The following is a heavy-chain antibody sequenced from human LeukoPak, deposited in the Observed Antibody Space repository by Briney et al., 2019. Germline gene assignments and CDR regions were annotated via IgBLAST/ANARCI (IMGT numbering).Heavy chain of an antibody. V-gene: IGHV4-59*01. D-gene: IGHD5-18*01. CDR2: IYYSGST. CDR3: ARCGYSYGYGYYYYYMDV. CDR1: GVSISSYY. Sequence: PSETLSLTCTVSGVSISSYYWSWIRQPPGKGLEWVGYIYYSGSTNYNPSLKSRVTISVDTSKNQFSLKLSSVTAADTAVYFCARCGYSYGYGYYYYYMDVWGKGTTVTISS. J-gene: IGHJ6*03.